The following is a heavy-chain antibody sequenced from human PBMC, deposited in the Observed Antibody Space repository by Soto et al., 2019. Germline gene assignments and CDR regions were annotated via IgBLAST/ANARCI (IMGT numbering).Heavy chain of an antibody. CDR3: AKDMRPDSGVGWYFDL. CDR1: GFTFDDYA. V-gene: IGHV3-9*01. CDR2: ISWNSGSI. D-gene: IGHD1-26*01. Sequence: EVQLVESGGGLVQPGRSLRLSCAASGFTFDDYAMHWVRQAPGKGLEWVSGISWNSGSIGYADSVKGRFTISRDNXKXXMYLQMNSLRAEDTALYYCAKDMRPDSGVGWYFDLWGRGTLVTVSS. J-gene: IGHJ2*01.